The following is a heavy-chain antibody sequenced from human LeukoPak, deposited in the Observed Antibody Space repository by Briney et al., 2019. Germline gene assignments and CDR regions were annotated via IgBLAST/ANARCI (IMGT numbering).Heavy chain of an antibody. V-gene: IGHV3-23*01. CDR3: ARDGLLAADHYGMDV. CDR1: GFTFSSYA. CDR2: IPGSGGST. Sequence: GGALRLSCAASGFTFSSYAMSWVRQARGKGREWVSGIPGSGGSTYYADSVKGRVAIPREKSKNTLYLKMHSLRAEDTAVYYCARDGLLAADHYGMDVWGQGTLVTVSS. D-gene: IGHD6-13*01. J-gene: IGHJ6*02.